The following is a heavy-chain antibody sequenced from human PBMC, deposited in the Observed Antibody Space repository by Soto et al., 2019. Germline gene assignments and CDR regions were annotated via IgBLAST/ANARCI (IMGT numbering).Heavy chain of an antibody. CDR3: AKSGPASRLEWLLLMDV. Sequence: PGGSLRLSCAASGFSFSSYAMGWVRQAPGKGLEWVSAISGSGGSTYYADSVKGRFTISRDNSKNTLYLQMNSLRAEDTAVYYCAKSGPASRLEWLLLMDVWGQGTTVTVSS. J-gene: IGHJ6*02. CDR2: ISGSGGST. D-gene: IGHD3-3*01. CDR1: GFSFSSYA. V-gene: IGHV3-23*01.